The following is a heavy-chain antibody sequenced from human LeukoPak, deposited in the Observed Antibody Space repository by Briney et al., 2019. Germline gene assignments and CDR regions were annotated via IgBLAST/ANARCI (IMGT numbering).Heavy chain of an antibody. J-gene: IGHJ4*02. V-gene: IGHV4-34*01. CDR3: ARLYANYDYVCGSYRSYYFDY. CDR2: INHSGST. D-gene: IGHD3-16*02. CDR1: GFTLSSYA. Sequence: GSLRLSCAASGFTLSSYAMSWIRQPPGKGLEWIGEINHSGSTNYNPSLKSRVTISVDTSKNQFSLKLSSVTAADTAVYYCARLYANYDYVCGSYRSYYFDYWGQGTLVTVSS.